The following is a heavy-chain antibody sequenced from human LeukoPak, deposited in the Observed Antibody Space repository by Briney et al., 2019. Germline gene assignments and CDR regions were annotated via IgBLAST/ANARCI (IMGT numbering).Heavy chain of an antibody. CDR2: IRYDGSNK. CDR3: AKDPTRDGYNSLFDY. CDR1: GFTFSSYG. V-gene: IGHV3-30*02. Sequence: PGGSLRLSCAASGFTFSSYGMHWVRQAPGKGLEGVAFIRYDGSNKYYADSVKGRFTISRDNSKNTLYLQMNSLRAEDTAVYYCAKDPTRDGYNSLFDYWGQGTLVTVSS. D-gene: IGHD5-24*01. J-gene: IGHJ4*02.